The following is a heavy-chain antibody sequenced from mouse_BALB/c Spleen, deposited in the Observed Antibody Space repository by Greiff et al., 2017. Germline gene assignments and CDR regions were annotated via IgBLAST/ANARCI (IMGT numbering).Heavy chain of an antibody. CDR1: GYSITSGYY. V-gene: IGHV3-6*02. Sequence: EVKLVESGPGLVKPSQSLSLTCSVTGYSITSGYYWNWIRQFPGNKLEWMGYISYDGSNNYNPSLKNRISITRDTSKNQFFLKLNSVTTEDTATYYCARSGYGNYAWFAYWGQGTLVTVSA. CDR3: ARSGYGNYAWFAY. CDR2: ISYDGSN. D-gene: IGHD2-10*02. J-gene: IGHJ3*01.